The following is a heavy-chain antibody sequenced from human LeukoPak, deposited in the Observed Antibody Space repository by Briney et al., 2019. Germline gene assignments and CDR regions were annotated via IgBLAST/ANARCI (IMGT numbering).Heavy chain of an antibody. V-gene: IGHV5-51*01. Sequence: PGESLKISCKGSEYSFTNYWIGWVRQTPGKGLEWMGFIYPGDSDTTYSPSFQGQVTISADKSISTAYLQWSSLKASDTAMYYCARRGGYNYGYFDCWGQGTQVTVSS. D-gene: IGHD5-18*01. CDR1: EYSFTNYW. J-gene: IGHJ4*02. CDR3: ARRGGYNYGYFDC. CDR2: IYPGDSDT.